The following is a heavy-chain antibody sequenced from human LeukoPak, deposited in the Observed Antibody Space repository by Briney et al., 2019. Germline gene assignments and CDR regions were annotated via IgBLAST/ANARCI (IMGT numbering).Heavy chain of an antibody. D-gene: IGHD4-23*01. CDR2: INPSGGST. V-gene: IGHV1-46*01. J-gene: IGHJ4*02. CDR3: ARAFRTTVVTPDY. Sequence: ASVKVSCKASGYTFTSYYMHWVRQAPGQGLEWMGIINPSGGSTSYAQKFQGRVTMTRDMSTGTVYMELSSLRSEDTAVYYCARAFRTTVVTPDYWGQGTLVTVSS. CDR1: GYTFTSYY.